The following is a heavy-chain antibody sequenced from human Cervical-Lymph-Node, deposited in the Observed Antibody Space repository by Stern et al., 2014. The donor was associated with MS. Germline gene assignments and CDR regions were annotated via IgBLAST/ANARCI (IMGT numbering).Heavy chain of an antibody. V-gene: IGHV1-8*01. J-gene: IGHJ3*02. Sequence: QVQLVQSGAEVKKPGDSVKVSCKASGSTFTSYDINWVRQATGQGHEWMGWMNPSSGNTGYAQKFQGRVTMTRNTSISTAYMELSSLRSEDTAVYYCARRSCAARPTSCAFDIWGQGTMVTVSS. CDR3: ARRSCAARPTSCAFDI. D-gene: IGHD6-6*01. CDR2: MNPSSGNT. CDR1: GSTFTSYD.